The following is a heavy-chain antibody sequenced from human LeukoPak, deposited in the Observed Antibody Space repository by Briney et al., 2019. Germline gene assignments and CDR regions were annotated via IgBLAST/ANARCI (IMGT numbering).Heavy chain of an antibody. J-gene: IGHJ1*01. CDR2: IYYIGST. CDR3: ASTDYIAAAGTGYFQR. D-gene: IGHD6-13*01. V-gene: IGHV4-61*01. Sequence: PSETLSLTCTVSAGSISSSNYYWSWIRQPPGKGLEWIGYIYYIGSTNYNPSLKSRGTMSLDTSKNQFSLKLSSVTAADTAVYYCASTDYIAAAGTGYFQRWGQGTLVTVSS. CDR1: AGSISSSNYY.